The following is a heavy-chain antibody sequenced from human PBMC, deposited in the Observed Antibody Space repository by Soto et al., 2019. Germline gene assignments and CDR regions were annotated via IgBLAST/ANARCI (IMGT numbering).Heavy chain of an antibody. V-gene: IGHV3-74*01. CDR2: INSDGSST. Sequence: EVQLVESGGGLVQPGGSLRLSCAASGFTFRSYWMQWVRQAPGKGLVWVSWINSDGSSTSYADSVKGRFTISRDNAKNTLYLQMNSMRAEDTAVDYCASGGSSLNFDSWGQGTLVTVSS. D-gene: IGHD6-6*01. CDR3: ASGGSSLNFDS. CDR1: GFTFRSYW. J-gene: IGHJ4*02.